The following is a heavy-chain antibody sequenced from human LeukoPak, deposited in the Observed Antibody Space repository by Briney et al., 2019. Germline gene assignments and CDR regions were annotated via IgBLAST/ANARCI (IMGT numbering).Heavy chain of an antibody. D-gene: IGHD5-12*01. CDR3: TTDKTWIHHGTDY. V-gene: IGHV3-15*01. CDR1: EFTFSNAW. J-gene: IGHJ4*02. Sequence: GGSLRLSCAASEFTFSNAWMSGVRQAPGKGLEWVGRIKSKTDGGTTDYPAPVKGRFTISRDDSKNTLYLQMNSLKSQDTAVYYCTTDKTWIHHGTDYWGQGTLVTVSS. CDR2: IKSKTDGGTT.